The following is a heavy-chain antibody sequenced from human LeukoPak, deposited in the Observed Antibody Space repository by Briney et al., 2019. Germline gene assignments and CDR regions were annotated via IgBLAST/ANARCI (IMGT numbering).Heavy chain of an antibody. CDR2: ISTSSSYI. CDR1: GFTFSNHN. J-gene: IGHJ4*02. V-gene: IGHV3-21*01. D-gene: IGHD3-10*01. CDR3: ARGQVWFGELAD. Sequence: GGSLRLSCAASGFTFSNHNMNWVRQAPGKGLEWVSSISTSSSYIYYADSVKGRFTISRDNAKNSLYLQMNSLRAEDTAVYYCARGQVWFGELADWGQGTLVTVSS.